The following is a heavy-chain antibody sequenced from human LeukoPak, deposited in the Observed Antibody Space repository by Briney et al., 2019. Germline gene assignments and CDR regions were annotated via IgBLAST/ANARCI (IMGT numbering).Heavy chain of an antibody. Sequence: GGSLRLSCAASGFTFRSCAMHWVRQAPGKGLEYVSAISSNGGSTYYANSVKGRFTISRDNSKNTLYLQMNSLRAEDTAVYYCARDTPDYGDYAFDYWGQGTLVTVSS. CDR3: ARDTPDYGDYAFDY. V-gene: IGHV3-64*01. J-gene: IGHJ4*02. CDR2: ISSNGGST. D-gene: IGHD4-17*01. CDR1: GFTFRSCA.